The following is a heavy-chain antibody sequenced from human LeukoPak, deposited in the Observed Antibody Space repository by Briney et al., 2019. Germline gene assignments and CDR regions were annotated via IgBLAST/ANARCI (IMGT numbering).Heavy chain of an antibody. CDR1: RFTFSSYG. J-gene: IGHJ4*02. CDR2: ISYDGSNK. D-gene: IGHD1-1*01. V-gene: IGHV3-30*18. Sequence: GGSLRLSCAASRFTFSSYGMHWVRQAPGKGLEWVAVISYDGSNKYYADSVKGRFTISRDNSKNTLYLQMNSLRAEDTAVYYCAKANEMDVWGQGTLVTVSS. CDR3: AKANEMDV.